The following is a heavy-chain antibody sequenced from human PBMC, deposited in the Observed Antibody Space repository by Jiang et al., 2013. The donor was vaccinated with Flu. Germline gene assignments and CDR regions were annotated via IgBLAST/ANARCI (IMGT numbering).Heavy chain of an antibody. CDR2: IRFDGSDK. D-gene: IGHD3-3*01. CDR1: GFSFSYYA. Sequence: QLVESGGGVVQPGGSLRLSCAASGFSFSYYAMSWVRQAPGKGLEWMASIRFDGSDKYYAESVKGRFTISRDNSKSILYLQMDSLRAEDTSVYYCATLRGSSYDTYLADYWGQGTLVTVSS. J-gene: IGHJ4*02. V-gene: IGHV3-30*02. CDR3: ATLRGSSYDTYLADY.